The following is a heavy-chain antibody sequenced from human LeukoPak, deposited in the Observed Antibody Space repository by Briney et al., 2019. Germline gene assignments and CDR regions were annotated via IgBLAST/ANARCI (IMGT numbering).Heavy chain of an antibody. Sequence: GESLKISCKVSGYSFTSYCIGWVRQMPGKGLEWMGIIYPGDSGPTYSPSFQGQVTISVDKSINTAYLQWSSLQASDTAMYYCGMSGDRVPLQDDVLDVWGQETMVTVST. CDR1: GYSFTSYC. CDR3: GMSGDRVPLQDDVLDV. CDR2: IYPGDSGP. D-gene: IGHD1-26*01. V-gene: IGHV5-51*01. J-gene: IGHJ3*01.